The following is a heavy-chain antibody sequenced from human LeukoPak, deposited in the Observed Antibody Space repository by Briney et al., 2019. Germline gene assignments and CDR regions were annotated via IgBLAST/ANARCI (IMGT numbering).Heavy chain of an antibody. CDR1: GFTFSSYA. Sequence: PGGSLRLSCTASGFTFSSYAMSWVRQAPGKGLEWVSAISGSGGSTYYADSVKGRFTISRDNSKNTLYLQMNSLRAEDSAVYYCAKSLHCSSTSCYADYYYYYYMDVWGKGTTVTVSS. J-gene: IGHJ6*03. V-gene: IGHV3-23*01. CDR3: AKSLHCSSTSCYADYYYYYYMDV. D-gene: IGHD2-2*01. CDR2: ISGSGGST.